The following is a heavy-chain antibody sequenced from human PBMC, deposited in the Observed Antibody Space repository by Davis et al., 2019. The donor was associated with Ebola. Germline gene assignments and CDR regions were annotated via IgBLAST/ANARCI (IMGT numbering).Heavy chain of an antibody. CDR2: ISSSSSYT. CDR3: AKTKYSNGYWFDP. V-gene: IGHV3-11*03. J-gene: IGHJ5*02. Sequence: GESLKISCAASGFTFSDYYMSWIRQATGKGLEWVSYISSSSSYTNYADSVKGRFTISRDNSKNTLYLQMNGLRDEDTALYYCAKTKYSNGYWFDPWGQGTLVTVSS. CDR1: GFTFSDYY. D-gene: IGHD5-18*01.